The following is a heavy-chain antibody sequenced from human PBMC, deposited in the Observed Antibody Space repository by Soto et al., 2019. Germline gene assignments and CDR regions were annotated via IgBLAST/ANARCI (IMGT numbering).Heavy chain of an antibody. CDR3: AREGMLGLFGAYDL. CDR2: ISTHNGNT. J-gene: IGHJ3*01. D-gene: IGHD3-16*01. V-gene: IGHV1-18*04. CDR1: VFTSSG. Sequence: QAQLVQSGAEVKKPGASVKVSCKASVFTSSGISWVRQAPGQRLEWMGWISTHNGNTSYAQKFQGRVIMTMDTSTTTVYMELRSLRPDDTAVYLWAREGMLGLFGAYDLGGQGTMVTVSS.